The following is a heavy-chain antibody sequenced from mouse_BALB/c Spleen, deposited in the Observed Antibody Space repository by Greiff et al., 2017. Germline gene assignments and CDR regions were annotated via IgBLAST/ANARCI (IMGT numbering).Heavy chain of an antibody. CDR2: IRSKSNNYAT. CDR1: GFTFNTYA. Sequence: EVKLVESGGGLVQPKGSLKLSCAASGFTFNTYAMNWVRQAPGKGLEWVARIRSKSNNYATYYADSVKDRFTISRDDSQSMLYLQMNNLKTEDTAMYYCVRLSRDGYFDVWGAGTTVTVSS. V-gene: IGHV10-1*02. CDR3: VRLSRDGYFDV. J-gene: IGHJ1*01.